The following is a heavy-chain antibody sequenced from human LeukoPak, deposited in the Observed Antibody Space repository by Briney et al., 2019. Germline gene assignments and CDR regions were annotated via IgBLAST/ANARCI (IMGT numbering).Heavy chain of an antibody. CDR3: ARVAGSSGRRDYFDY. V-gene: IGHV3-21*01. J-gene: IGHJ4*02. Sequence: PGGSLRLSCAASGLTFSSYAMSWVRQAPGKGLEWVSSISSSSSYIYYADSVKGRFTISRDNAKNSLYLQMNSLRAEDTAVYYCARVAGSSGRRDYFDYWGQGTLVTASS. CDR2: ISSSSSYI. CDR1: GLTFSSYA. D-gene: IGHD3-22*01.